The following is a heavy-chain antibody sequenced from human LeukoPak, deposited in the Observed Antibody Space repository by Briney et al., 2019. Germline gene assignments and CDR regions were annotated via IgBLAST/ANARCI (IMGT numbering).Heavy chain of an antibody. Sequence: PGGSLRLSCAASGFTFSSYSMNWVRQAPGKGLEWVSSISSSSSYIYYADSVKGRFTISRDNAKNSLYLQMNSLRAEDTAVYYCARDTRIVGATGDYWGQGTLVTVSS. CDR2: ISSSSSYI. D-gene: IGHD1-26*01. CDR1: GFTFSSYS. V-gene: IGHV3-21*01. J-gene: IGHJ4*02. CDR3: ARDTRIVGATGDY.